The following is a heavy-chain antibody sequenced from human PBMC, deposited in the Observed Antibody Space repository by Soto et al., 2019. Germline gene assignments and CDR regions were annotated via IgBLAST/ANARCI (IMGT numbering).Heavy chain of an antibody. V-gene: IGHV3-23*01. CDR3: AKVRPYYYDSSGSDIPDY. CDR2: ISGSGGST. J-gene: IGHJ4*02. D-gene: IGHD3-22*01. Sequence: KGLEWVSAISGSGGSTYYADSVKGRFTISRDNSKNTLYLQMNSLRAEDTAVYYCAKVRPYYYDSSGSDIPDYLGQGILVTGSS.